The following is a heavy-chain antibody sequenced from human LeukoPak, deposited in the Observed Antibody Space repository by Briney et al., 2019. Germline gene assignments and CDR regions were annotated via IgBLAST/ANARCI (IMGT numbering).Heavy chain of an antibody. CDR2: IYPDDSET. D-gene: IGHD1-1*01. J-gene: IGHJ4*02. CDR3: ARPFGGWNGPFDY. CDR1: GYKFTTDY. V-gene: IGHV5-51*01. Sequence: GESLKISCEASGYKFTTDYIGWVRQMPGKGLEWMGIIYPDDSETNYSPSFQGQVTISADKSISTAYLQWSSLKASDTAMYYCARPFGGWNGPFDYWGQGTLVTVSS.